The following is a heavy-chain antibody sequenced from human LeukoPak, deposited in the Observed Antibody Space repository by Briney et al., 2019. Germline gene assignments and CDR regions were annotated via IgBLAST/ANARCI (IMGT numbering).Heavy chain of an antibody. Sequence: ASVKVSCKASGYSFTFYYLHWVRHAPGQGLELMGWINPNSGGTNYAQKFQGRVTMTRDTSISTAYMELRRLRSDDTAMYNCASYSGSYSSDFDYWGQGTLVTVCS. CDR2: INPNSGGT. V-gene: IGHV1-2*02. D-gene: IGHD1-26*01. J-gene: IGHJ4*02. CDR1: GYSFTFYY. CDR3: ASYSGSYSSDFDY.